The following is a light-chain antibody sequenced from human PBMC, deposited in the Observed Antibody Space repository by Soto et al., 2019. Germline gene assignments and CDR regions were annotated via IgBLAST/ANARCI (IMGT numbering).Light chain of an antibody. CDR2: DAY. J-gene: IGKJ1*01. V-gene: IGKV1-5*01. CDR1: QSISSW. CDR3: QQYNSYSGT. Sequence: DIQMTQSPSTLSASVGDRVTITCRASQSISSWLAWYQQKPGKAPKLLIYDAYSLESGVPSRFSGSGSGTEFTLTISSLQPDDFATYSCQQYNSYSGTFGQGTKVEI.